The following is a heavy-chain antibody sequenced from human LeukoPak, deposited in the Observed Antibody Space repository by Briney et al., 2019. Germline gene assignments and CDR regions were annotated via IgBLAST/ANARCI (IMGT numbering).Heavy chain of an antibody. CDR2: IWYDGSNK. CDR3: ARDVSSIASFDY. V-gene: IGHV3-33*01. D-gene: IGHD6-6*01. J-gene: IGHJ4*02. CDR1: GFTFSNYG. Sequence: GGSLRLSCAASGFTFSNYGTHWLRQAPGKGLEWVAVIWYDGSNKFYAESVKGRFTISRDDSKDTLYLQMNSLRAEDTAVYYCARDVSSIASFDYWGQGSLVTVSS.